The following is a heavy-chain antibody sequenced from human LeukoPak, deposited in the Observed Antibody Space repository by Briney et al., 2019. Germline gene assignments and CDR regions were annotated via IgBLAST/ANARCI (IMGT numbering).Heavy chain of an antibody. CDR2: ISGSGGST. Sequence: PGGSLRLSCAASGFTFSSYGMSWVRQAPGKGLEWVSAISGSGGSTYYADSVKGRFTISRDNSKNTLYLQMNSLRAEDTAVYYCAKNIGDYNSHYFDYWGQGTLVTVSS. D-gene: IGHD2-21*02. J-gene: IGHJ4*02. V-gene: IGHV3-23*01. CDR1: GFTFSSYG. CDR3: AKNIGDYNSHYFDY.